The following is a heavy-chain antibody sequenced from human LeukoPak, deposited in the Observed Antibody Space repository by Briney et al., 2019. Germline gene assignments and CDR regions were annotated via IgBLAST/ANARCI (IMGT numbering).Heavy chain of an antibody. V-gene: IGHV4-59*01. Sequence: SETLSLTCTVSGGSISSYYWSWIRQPPGKGLEWIGYIYDSGSTNYNPSLKSRVTISLDTSKNQFSLKLSSVTAADTAVYYCARVYHYYGMDVWGQGTTVTVSS. CDR2: IYDSGST. J-gene: IGHJ6*02. CDR3: ARVYHYYGMDV. D-gene: IGHD2/OR15-2a*01. CDR1: GGSISSYY.